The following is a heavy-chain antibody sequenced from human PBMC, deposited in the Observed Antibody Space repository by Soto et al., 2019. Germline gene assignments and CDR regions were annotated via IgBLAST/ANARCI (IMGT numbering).Heavy chain of an antibody. Sequence: PGESLKISCKGSGYSFTSYWIGWVRQMPGEGLEWMGIIYPGDSDTRYSPSFQGQVTISADKSISTAYLQWSSLKASDTAMYYCANGGPHEARWGGWSDPWGQGTLVPVSS. CDR2: IYPGDSDT. CDR1: GYSFTSYW. J-gene: IGHJ5*02. CDR3: ANGGPHEARWGGWSDP. V-gene: IGHV5-51*01. D-gene: IGHD3-16*01.